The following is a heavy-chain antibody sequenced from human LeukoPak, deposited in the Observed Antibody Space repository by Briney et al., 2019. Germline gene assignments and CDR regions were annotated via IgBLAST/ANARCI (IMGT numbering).Heavy chain of an antibody. Sequence: SETLSLTCTVSGGSISRYYWTWIRQPAGKGLEWIGRVYTSGSTNYNSSLKSRVTMSVDTSKNQSSLKLSSVTAADTAVYYCARTSGRYGYYGTDVWGQGTTVTVSS. V-gene: IGHV4-4*07. J-gene: IGHJ6*02. D-gene: IGHD1-26*01. CDR3: ARTSGRYGYYGTDV. CDR2: VYTSGST. CDR1: GGSISRYY.